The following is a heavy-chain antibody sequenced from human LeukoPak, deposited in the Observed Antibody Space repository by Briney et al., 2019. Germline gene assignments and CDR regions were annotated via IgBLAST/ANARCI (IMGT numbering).Heavy chain of an antibody. CDR3: ARDKIVGATHFDY. CDR1: GFTVSNNY. V-gene: IGHV3-66*01. D-gene: IGHD1-26*01. Sequence: GGSLRLSCAASGFTVSNNYMRWVRQAPGKGLEWVSLIYSGGSTYYADSVKGRFIISRDNSKNTLYLQMNSLRAEDTAVYYCARDKIVGATHFDYWGQGTLVTVSS. CDR2: IYSGGST. J-gene: IGHJ4*02.